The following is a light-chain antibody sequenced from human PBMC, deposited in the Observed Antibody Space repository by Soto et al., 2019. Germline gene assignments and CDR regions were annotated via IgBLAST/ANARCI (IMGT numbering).Light chain of an antibody. CDR1: SSNIGSNP. CDR3: AAWDASLNGVV. Sequence: QAVVTQPPSASGTPGLRVTFSCSGSSSNIGSNPVSWYQLLPGTAPKLFIYDNERPSGVPDRFSGSKSGTSASLAISGLQSEDEADYYCAAWDASLNGVVFGGGTKLTVL. CDR2: DN. J-gene: IGLJ2*01. V-gene: IGLV1-44*01.